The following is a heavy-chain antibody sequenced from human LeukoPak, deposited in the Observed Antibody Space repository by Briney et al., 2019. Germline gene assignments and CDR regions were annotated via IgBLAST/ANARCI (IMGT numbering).Heavy chain of an antibody. CDR2: INHSGST. Sequence: SETLSLTCTVSGYYISSGNYWGWIRQPPGKGLDWIGEINHSGSTNYNPSLKSRVTISVDTSKNQFSLKLSSVTAEDTAVYYCARLGPGNSEVDYWGQGTLVTVSS. J-gene: IGHJ4*02. CDR3: ARLGPGNSEVDY. V-gene: IGHV4-38-2*02. CDR1: GYYISSGNY. D-gene: IGHD4-23*01.